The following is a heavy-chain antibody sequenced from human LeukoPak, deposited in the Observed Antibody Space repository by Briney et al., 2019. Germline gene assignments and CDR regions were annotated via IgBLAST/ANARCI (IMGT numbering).Heavy chain of an antibody. J-gene: IGHJ6*03. CDR3: ARRRGYSYGLLRDYYMDV. CDR1: GGSISSSSYY. CDR2: IYHSGST. Sequence: SETLSLTCTVSGGSISSSSYYWGWIRQPPGKGLEWIGSIYHSGSTYYNPSLKSRVTISVDTSKNQFSLKLSSVTAADTAVYYCARRRGYSYGLLRDYYMDVWGKGTTVTVSS. D-gene: IGHD5-18*01. V-gene: IGHV4-39*07.